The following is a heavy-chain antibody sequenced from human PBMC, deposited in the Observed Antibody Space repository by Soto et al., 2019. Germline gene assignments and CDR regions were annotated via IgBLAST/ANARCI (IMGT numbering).Heavy chain of an antibody. V-gene: IGHV3-48*01. CDR3: ARDSRNYYYYMDV. CDR2: ISLSSSTI. CDR1: GFTFSSYN. J-gene: IGHJ6*03. Sequence: EVQLVESGGGLVQPGGSLRLSCAASGFTFSSYNMNWVRQAPGKGLEWISDISLSSSTIFYADSVKGRFTISRDNAKNSLYLQMNSLRAEDTAVYYCARDSRNYYYYMDVWGKGTTVRLL.